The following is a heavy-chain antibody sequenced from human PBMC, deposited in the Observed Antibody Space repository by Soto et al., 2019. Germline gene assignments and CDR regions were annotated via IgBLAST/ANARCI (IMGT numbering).Heavy chain of an antibody. CDR2: IIPIFGTA. CDR1: GGTFSSYA. CDR3: AREVSSSSQHYYYGMDV. Sequence: GASVKVSCKASGGTFSSYAISWVRQAPGQGLEWMGGIIPIFGTANYAQKFQGRVTITADESTSTAYMELSSLRSEDTAVYYCAREVSSSSQHYYYGMDVWDQGTTVTV. D-gene: IGHD6-6*01. J-gene: IGHJ6*02. V-gene: IGHV1-69*13.